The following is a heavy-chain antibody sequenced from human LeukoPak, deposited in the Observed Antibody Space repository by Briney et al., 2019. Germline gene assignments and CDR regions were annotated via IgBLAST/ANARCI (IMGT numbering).Heavy chain of an antibody. CDR1: GGSFSGYY. CDR2: IKHSGST. CDR3: ARRAGYCSGGSCFFWFDP. Sequence: PSETLSLTCVVYGGSFSGYYWSWLRQPPGKGLEWIGEIKHSGSTDYNPSLKSRVTISVDTSKNQFSLRLSSVTAADTAVYYCARRAGYCSGGSCFFWFDPWGQGTLVTVSS. V-gene: IGHV4-34*01. J-gene: IGHJ5*02. D-gene: IGHD2-15*01.